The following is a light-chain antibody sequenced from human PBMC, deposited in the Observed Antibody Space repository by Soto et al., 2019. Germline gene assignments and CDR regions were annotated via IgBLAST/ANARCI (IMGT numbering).Light chain of an antibody. CDR3: QQYEAVVT. CDR2: GAS. J-gene: IGKJ1*01. Sequence: IVLTQSQGTLSLSPGERANPYCRASQSLTNTYFAWYQQKPGRALRLLIDGASTRATGIPDRFSGSGSGTDFTLTISRLGPEDVAVYYCQQYEAVVTFGQGTEVDI. CDR1: QSLTNTY. V-gene: IGKV3-20*01.